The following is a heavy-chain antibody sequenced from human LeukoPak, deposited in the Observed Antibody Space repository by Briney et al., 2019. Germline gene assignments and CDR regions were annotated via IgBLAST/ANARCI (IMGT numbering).Heavy chain of an antibody. V-gene: IGHV3-23*01. CDR1: GFTFSSYA. Sequence: PGGSLRLSCAASGFTFSSYAMSWVRQAPGKGLEWVSAISGSGGSTYYADSVKGRFTISRDNSKNTLYLQMNSLRAEDTAVYYCAKGEFYYDSSGMGGYFDYWGQGTLVTVSS. CDR2: ISGSGGST. CDR3: AKGEFYYDSSGMGGYFDY. D-gene: IGHD3-22*01. J-gene: IGHJ4*02.